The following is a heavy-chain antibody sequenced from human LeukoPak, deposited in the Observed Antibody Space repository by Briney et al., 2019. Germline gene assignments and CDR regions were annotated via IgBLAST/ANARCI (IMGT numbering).Heavy chain of an antibody. CDR3: ASRGIAVAGIGFAGAFDI. V-gene: IGHV4-34*01. CDR2: INHSGST. J-gene: IGHJ3*02. D-gene: IGHD6-19*01. Sequence: SETLSLTCAVYGGSFSGYYWSWIRQPPGKGLEWIGGINHSGSTNYNPSLKSRVTISVDTSKNQFSLKLSSVTAADTAVFYCASRGIAVAGIGFAGAFDIWGQGTMVTVSS. CDR1: GGSFSGYY.